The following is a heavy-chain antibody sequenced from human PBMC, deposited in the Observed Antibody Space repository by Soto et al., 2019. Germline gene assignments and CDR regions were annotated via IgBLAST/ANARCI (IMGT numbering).Heavy chain of an antibody. Sequence: VQLQQWGAGVLKPSETLSLTCAAHGGSFIGFQWSWIRQAPGKGLEWIGEINHNGDTNYNPSLKSRVTISIDTSKNEFSLKLTSVTAGDTARYYCAREWGFCDGTRCFPLFYYWGQGVLVTVSS. CDR3: AREWGFCDGTRCFPLFYY. J-gene: IGHJ4*02. CDR2: INHNGDT. D-gene: IGHD2-2*01. CDR1: GGSFIGFQ. V-gene: IGHV4-34*01.